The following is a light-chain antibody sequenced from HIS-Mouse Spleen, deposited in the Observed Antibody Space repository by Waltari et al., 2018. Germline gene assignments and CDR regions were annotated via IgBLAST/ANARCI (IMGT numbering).Light chain of an antibody. CDR1: KLGDKY. J-gene: IGLJ1*01. Sequence: SYELTQPPSVSVSPGQTASITCPGDKLGDKYACWYQQKPGQSPVLVIYQDSKRPSGIPERFSGSNSGNTATLTISGTQAMDEADDYCQAWDSSTAVFGTGTKVTVL. V-gene: IGLV3-1*01. CDR2: QDS. CDR3: QAWDSSTAV.